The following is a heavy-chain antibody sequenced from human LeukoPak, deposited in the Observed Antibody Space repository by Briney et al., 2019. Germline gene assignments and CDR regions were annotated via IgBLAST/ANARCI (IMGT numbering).Heavy chain of an antibody. CDR2: IKQDGNEK. V-gene: IGHV3-7*01. J-gene: IGHJ4*02. D-gene: IGHD3-10*01. Sequence: GGSLRLSCAASGFTISSSYMSWVRQAPGKGLEWVANIKQDGNEKHYVDSVKGRFTISRDNAKSSLYLQMNSLRAEDTAVYYCARDPRGSEYSHFDSWGQGTQVTVSS. CDR3: ARDPRGSEYSHFDS. CDR1: GFTISSSY.